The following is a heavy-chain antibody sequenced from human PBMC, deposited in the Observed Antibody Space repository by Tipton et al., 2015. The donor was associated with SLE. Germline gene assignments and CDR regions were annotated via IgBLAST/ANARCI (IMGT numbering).Heavy chain of an antibody. D-gene: IGHD1-26*01. CDR1: GGSFSGYY. CDR2: INHSGST. Sequence: TLSLTCAVYGGSFSGYYWSWIRQPPGKGLEWIGEINHSGSTNYNPSLKSRVTISVDTSKNQFSLKLSSVTAADTAVYYCAGWELRSYYYYYMDVWSKGTTVTVSS. CDR3: AGWELRSYYYYYMDV. J-gene: IGHJ6*03. V-gene: IGHV4-34*01.